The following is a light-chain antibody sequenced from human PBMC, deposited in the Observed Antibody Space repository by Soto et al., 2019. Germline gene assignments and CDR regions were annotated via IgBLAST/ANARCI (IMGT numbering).Light chain of an antibody. J-gene: IGKJ3*01. CDR2: YAS. CDR3: LPYSNWPPT. CDR1: ESVHRN. Sequence: EVVMTQSPATLSVSPGERVTLSCRASESVHRNLAWYQQKPGQGPSLLIYYASTRATGVPDRFTGSGSGTEFTLTISSLQSEDFGVYHCLPYSNWPPTFGPGTKVEIK. V-gene: IGKV3-15*01.